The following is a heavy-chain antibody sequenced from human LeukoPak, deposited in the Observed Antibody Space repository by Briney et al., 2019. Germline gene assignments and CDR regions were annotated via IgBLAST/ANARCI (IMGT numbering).Heavy chain of an antibody. D-gene: IGHD4-23*01. V-gene: IGHV3-30-3*01. CDR3: ARFYGGFANHWHFDL. CDR1: GFTFSSYA. CDR2: ISYDGSYK. Sequence: GRSLRLSCAASGFTFSSYAMHWVRQAPGKGLEWVAVISYDGSYKYYADSVKGRFTISRDSSKNTLYLQMNSLRAEDTAVYYCARFYGGFANHWHFDLWGRGTLVTVSS. J-gene: IGHJ2*01.